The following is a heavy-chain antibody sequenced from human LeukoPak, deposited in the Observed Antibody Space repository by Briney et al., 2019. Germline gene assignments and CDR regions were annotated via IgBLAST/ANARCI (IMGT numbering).Heavy chain of an antibody. Sequence: ASVKVSCKASGYTFTSYGISWVRQAPGQGLEWMGWISAYNGNTNYAQKLQGRVTMTTDTSTSTAYMELRSLRSDDTAVYYCARAPLRFLEWFFDYWGQGTLVTVSS. J-gene: IGHJ4*02. CDR2: ISAYNGNT. CDR1: GYTFTSYG. CDR3: ARAPLRFLEWFFDY. D-gene: IGHD3-3*01. V-gene: IGHV1-18*01.